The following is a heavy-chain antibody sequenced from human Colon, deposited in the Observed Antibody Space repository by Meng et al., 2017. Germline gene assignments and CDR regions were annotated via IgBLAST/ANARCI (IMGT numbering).Heavy chain of an antibody. CDR2: IYASGTT. V-gene: IGHV4-4*07. J-gene: IGHJ4*02. D-gene: IGHD1-26*01. Sequence: QVKMQASGPGRVKPSETLSLTCTVSGGSMFSSFWIWIRQPAGKGLEWIGRIYASGTTNYSPSLKSRVTMSVDTSKNQFSLKVSSVTTADTAVYYCARAIRVAASTTTWQLDSWGQGTLVTVSS. CDR3: ARAIRVAASTTTWQLDS. CDR1: GGSMFSSF.